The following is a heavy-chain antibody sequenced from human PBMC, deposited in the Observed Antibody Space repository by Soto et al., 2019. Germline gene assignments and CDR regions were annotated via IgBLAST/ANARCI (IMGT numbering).Heavy chain of an antibody. CDR1: GFTFSSYG. J-gene: IGHJ4*02. CDR3: ARNNGNYRIDN. V-gene: IGHV3-33*01. Sequence: QVVLVASGGGVVQPGRSLRLSCAASGFTFSSYGMHWVRQAPGKGLEWVAIIWYEGSKKYYADSVKGRFTISRDQSKTTVCLEMNSLRAEDTALYHGARNNGNYRIDNWGQGTLVTVSS. D-gene: IGHD1-7*01. CDR2: IWYEGSKK.